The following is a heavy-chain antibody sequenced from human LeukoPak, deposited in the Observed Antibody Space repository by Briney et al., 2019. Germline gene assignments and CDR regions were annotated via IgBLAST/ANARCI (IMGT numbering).Heavy chain of an antibody. V-gene: IGHV1-2*02. CDR3: ARKRIFFGEADFDY. J-gene: IGHJ4*02. Sequence: ASVKVSCKASGYTFTGYYMHWVRQAPGQGLEWMGWINPNSGGTNYAQKFQGRVTMTRDTSISTANMELSRLRSDDTAVYYCARKRIFFGEADFDYWGQGTLVTVSS. CDR1: GYTFTGYY. CDR2: INPNSGGT. D-gene: IGHD3-10*01.